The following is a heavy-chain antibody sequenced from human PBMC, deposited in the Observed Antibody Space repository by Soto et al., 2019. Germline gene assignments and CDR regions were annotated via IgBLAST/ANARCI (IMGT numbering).Heavy chain of an antibody. D-gene: IGHD1-26*01. V-gene: IGHV4-31*03. CDR2: IYYSGST. J-gene: IGHJ4*02. CDR3: ARGQWELLLVFNY. CDR1: GGSISSGVYY. Sequence: PSETRSLTGTVAGGSISSGVYYCSWIRHHPGKGLEWIGYIYYSGSTYYNPSLQSRVTISVDTSKKQFSLKLSSVTSWDTGAHYCARGQWELLLVFNYWGKGTMVTVSS.